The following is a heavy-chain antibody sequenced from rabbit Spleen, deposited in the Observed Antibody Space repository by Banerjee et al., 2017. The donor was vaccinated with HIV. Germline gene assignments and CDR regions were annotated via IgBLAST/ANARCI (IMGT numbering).Heavy chain of an antibody. Sequence: QEQLVESGGGLVQPGGSLKLSCKASGFDFSNYGVSWVRQAPGKGLEWVGYIEPIFGNTYYANWVNGRFTISSHNAQNTLYLQLSSLTAADTAAYFCARDLDGVIGWNFNLWGPGTLVTVS. CDR2: IEPIFGNT. V-gene: IGHV1S47*01. J-gene: IGHJ4*01. CDR1: GFDFSNYG. CDR3: ARDLDGVIGWNFNL. D-gene: IGHD1-1*01.